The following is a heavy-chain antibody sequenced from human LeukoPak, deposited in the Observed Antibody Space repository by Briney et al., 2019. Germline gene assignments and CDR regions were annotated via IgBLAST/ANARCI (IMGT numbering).Heavy chain of an antibody. CDR1: GGSISGGSYY. CDR2: IYTSGST. J-gene: IGHJ3*02. CDR3: ARGTVAGDAFDI. V-gene: IGHV4-61*02. Sequence: PSETLSLTCTVSGGSISGGSYYWSWIRQPAGKGLEWIGRIYTSGSTNYNPSLKSRVTISVDTSKNQFSLKLSSVTAAGTAVYYCARGTVAGDAFDIWGQGTMVTVSS. D-gene: IGHD6-19*01.